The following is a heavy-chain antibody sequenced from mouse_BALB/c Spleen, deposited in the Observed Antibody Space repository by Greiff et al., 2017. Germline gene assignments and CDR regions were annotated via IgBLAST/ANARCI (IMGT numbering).Heavy chain of an antibody. CDR1: GFTFSSFG. J-gene: IGHJ2*01. CDR3: ARGRTTVFFDY. Sequence: EVQGVESGGGLVQPGGSRKLSCAASGFTFSSFGMHWVRQAPEKGLEWVAYISSGSSTIYYADTVKGRFTISRDNPKNTLFLQMTSLRSEDTAMYYCARGRTTVFFDYWGQGTTLTVSS. V-gene: IGHV5-17*02. CDR2: ISSGSSTI. D-gene: IGHD1-1*01.